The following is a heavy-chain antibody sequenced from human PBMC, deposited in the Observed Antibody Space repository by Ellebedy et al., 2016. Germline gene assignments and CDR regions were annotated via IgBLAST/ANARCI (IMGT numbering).Heavy chain of an antibody. CDR1: GFTFSSYA. V-gene: IGHV3-23*01. J-gene: IGHJ4*02. Sequence: GGSLRLSXAASGFTFSSYAMSWVRQAPGKGLEWVSAISGSGGSTYYADSVKGRFTISRDNSKNTLYLQMNSLRAEDTAVYYCAREIHDSLSGGSNFDYWGQGTLVTVSS. D-gene: IGHD3-22*01. CDR2: ISGSGGST. CDR3: AREIHDSLSGGSNFDY.